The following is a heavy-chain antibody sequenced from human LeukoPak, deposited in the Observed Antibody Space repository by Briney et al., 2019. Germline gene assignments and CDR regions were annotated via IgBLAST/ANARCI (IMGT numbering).Heavy chain of an antibody. V-gene: IGHV3-48*01. D-gene: IGHD3-22*01. CDR1: GFTFSDYS. J-gene: IGHJ5*01. Sequence: GGSLRLSCAASGFTFSDYSMNWVRQAPGKGLECISYISSSSTTIYYADSVKGRFTISRDNAKNSLYLQMNSLRAEDTAVYYCAKDYSSYFDTSGYYRSWFDSWGQGTLITVSS. CDR2: ISSSSTTI. CDR3: AKDYSSYFDTSGYYRSWFDS.